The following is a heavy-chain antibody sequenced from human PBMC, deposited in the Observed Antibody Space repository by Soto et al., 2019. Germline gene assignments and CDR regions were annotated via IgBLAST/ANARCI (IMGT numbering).Heavy chain of an antibody. D-gene: IGHD5-18*01. V-gene: IGHV1-69*13. CDR3: ARDGYSYGSLYYFDY. CDR1: GGTFSSHA. J-gene: IGHJ4*02. CDR2: IIPIFGTA. Sequence: SVKVTCKASGGTFSSHALSWVRQAPGQGLEWMGGIIPIFGTANYAQKFQGRVTITADESTSTAYMELSSLRSEDTAVYYCARDGYSYGSLYYFDYWGQGTLVTVSS.